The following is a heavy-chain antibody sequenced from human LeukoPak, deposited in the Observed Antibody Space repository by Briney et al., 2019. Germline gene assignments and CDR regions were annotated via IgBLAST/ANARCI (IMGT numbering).Heavy chain of an antibody. CDR1: GGSISSCY. Sequence: SSETLSLTCTVSGGSISSCYWSWIRQPPGKGLEWIGYIYYSGSTNYNPSLKSRVTISVDTSKNQFSLKLSSVTAADTAVYYCARQRYYDSSGYYYRSDLFDYWGQGTLVTVSS. CDR3: ARQRYYDSSGYYYRSDLFDY. D-gene: IGHD3-22*01. J-gene: IGHJ4*02. V-gene: IGHV4-59*08. CDR2: IYYSGST.